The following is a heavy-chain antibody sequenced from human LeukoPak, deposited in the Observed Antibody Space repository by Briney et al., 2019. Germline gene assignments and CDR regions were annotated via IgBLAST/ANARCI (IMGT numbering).Heavy chain of an antibody. V-gene: IGHV3-43*01. J-gene: IGHJ6*03. Sequence: GGSLRLSCAASGFTFDDYTMHWVRQAPGKGLEWVSLISWDGGSTYYADSVKGRFTISRDNSKNTLYLQMNSLRAEDTAVYYCAKGGYNWNYVFYYYYYMDVWGKGTTVTVSS. CDR3: AKGGYNWNYVFYYYYYMDV. D-gene: IGHD1-7*01. CDR2: ISWDGGST. CDR1: GFTFDDYT.